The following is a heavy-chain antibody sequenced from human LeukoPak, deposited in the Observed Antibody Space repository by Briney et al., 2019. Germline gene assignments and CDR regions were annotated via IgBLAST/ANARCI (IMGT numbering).Heavy chain of an antibody. V-gene: IGHV3-11*01. J-gene: IGHJ4*02. CDR2: ISSSGSTI. CDR3: ARDYDAGSGWFEGGYDFLTGYPSGLFPDY. Sequence: GGSLRLSCAASGFTFSDYYMSWIRQAPGKGLEWVSYISSSGSTIYYADSVKGRFTISRDNAKNSLYLQMNSLRAEDTAVYYCARDYDAGSGWFEGGYDFLTGYPSGLFPDYWGQGTLVIVSS. D-gene: IGHD3-9*01. CDR1: GFTFSDYY.